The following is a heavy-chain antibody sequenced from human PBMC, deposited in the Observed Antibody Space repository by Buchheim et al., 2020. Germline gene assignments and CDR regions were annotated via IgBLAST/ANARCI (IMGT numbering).Heavy chain of an antibody. J-gene: IGHJ4*02. Sequence: EVQLLASGGGLVQPGGSLRLSCAASGFTSGSYAMAWVRQAPGQGLEWVASIGGSGDKTYYRDSVKGRFTISSDSSKNTLYLPMNSLRVEDTALYFCAKGRGFDRWGQGT. CDR1: GFTSGSYA. CDR2: IGGSGDKT. CDR3: AKGRGFDR. V-gene: IGHV3-23*01.